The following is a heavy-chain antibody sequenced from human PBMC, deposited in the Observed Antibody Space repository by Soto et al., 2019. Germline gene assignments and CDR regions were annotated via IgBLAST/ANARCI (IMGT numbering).Heavy chain of an antibody. CDR2: IYYSGST. CDR1: GGSISSYY. Sequence: ETLSLTCTVSGGSISSYYWSWIRQPPGKGLEWIGYIYYSGSTNYNPSLKSRVTISVDTSKNQFSLKLSSVTAADTAVYYCARDQDYYDSSGYYSVFDYWGQGTLVTVSS. D-gene: IGHD3-22*01. J-gene: IGHJ4*02. V-gene: IGHV4-59*01. CDR3: ARDQDYYDSSGYYSVFDY.